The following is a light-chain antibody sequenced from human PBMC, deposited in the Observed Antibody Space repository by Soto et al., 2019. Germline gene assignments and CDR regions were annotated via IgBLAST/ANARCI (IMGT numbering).Light chain of an antibody. J-gene: IGKJ4*01. CDR2: KAS. Sequence: DIQMTQSPSSVSASVGDRVTITCRASQGVRSWLAWYQQKPGTVPKLLIYKASTLQSGVPSRFSGSGSGTEFTLTISSLQPEDFATYYCQQANSSPLTFGGGTKVDIK. CDR1: QGVRSW. CDR3: QQANSSPLT. V-gene: IGKV1-12*01.